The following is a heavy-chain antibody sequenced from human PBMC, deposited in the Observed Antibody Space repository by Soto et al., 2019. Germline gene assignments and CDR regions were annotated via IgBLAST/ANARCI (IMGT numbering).Heavy chain of an antibody. V-gene: IGHV1-18*01. CDR3: ARDSRLTTVTTFGY. J-gene: IGHJ4*02. CDR2: ISAYNGNT. CDR1: GYTFIRYG. D-gene: IGHD4-17*01. Sequence: GASVKVSCKASGYTFIRYGITWVRQAPGQGLEWMGWISAYNGNTKYAQKLQGRVTMTTDTSTSTAYMELRSLRSDDTAVYYCARDSRLTTVTTFGYWGQVTLVTVSS.